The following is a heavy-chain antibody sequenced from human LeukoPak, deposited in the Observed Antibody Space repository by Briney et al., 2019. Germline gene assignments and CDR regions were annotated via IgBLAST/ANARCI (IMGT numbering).Heavy chain of an antibody. V-gene: IGHV1-69*13. CDR1: GGTFRTFA. CDR3: GLSGNYYYYYMDV. D-gene: IGHD6-25*01. CDR2: IIPIFGIP. J-gene: IGHJ6*03. Sequence: SVKVSCKASGGTFRTFAISWVRQAPGQGLEWMGRIIPIFGIPDSAQKFQGRLTITADESTTTAYMELSSLRSDDTAIYYCGLSGNYYYYYMDVWGKGTTVTISS.